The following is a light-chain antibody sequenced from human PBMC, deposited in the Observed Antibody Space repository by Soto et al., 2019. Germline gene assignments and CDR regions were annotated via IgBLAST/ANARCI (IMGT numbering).Light chain of an antibody. CDR1: SSDVGGYKF. CDR3: SSYTRSSSVV. CDR2: EVS. V-gene: IGLV2-14*01. J-gene: IGLJ3*02. Sequence: QSALTQPASVSGSPGQSITISCTGTSSDVGGYKFVSWYQQHPGKAPKLIIYEVSNRPSGVSNRFSGSKSGNAASLTISGLQAEDEADYYCSSYTRSSSVVFGGGTTLTVL.